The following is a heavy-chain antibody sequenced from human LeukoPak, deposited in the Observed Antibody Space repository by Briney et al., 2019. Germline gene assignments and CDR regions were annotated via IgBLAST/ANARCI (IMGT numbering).Heavy chain of an antibody. J-gene: IGHJ4*02. CDR2: ISSNGGST. CDR3: TRDSSGWSAYYFDY. D-gene: IGHD6-19*01. V-gene: IGHV3-64*01. CDR1: GFTFSSYA. Sequence: GGSLRLSCAASGFTFSSYAMHWVRQAPGKGLEYVSAISSNGGSTYYANSVKGRFTISRDDSKSIAYLQMNSLKTEDTAVYYCTRDSSGWSAYYFDYWGQGALVTVSS.